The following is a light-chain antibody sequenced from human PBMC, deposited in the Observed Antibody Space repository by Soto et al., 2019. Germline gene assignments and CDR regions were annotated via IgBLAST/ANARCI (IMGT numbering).Light chain of an antibody. CDR1: QRVSSTY. CDR3: QQYETSIGLT. V-gene: IGKV3-20*01. Sequence: EILLTQSPGTLSLSPGERATLSCRASQRVSSTYLAWYQQKPGQAPRLLIYGTSSRATGIPTRFSGSGSGTDFTLSITRLEPEDFAVYYCQQYETSIGLTLGQGTKVDIK. CDR2: GTS. J-gene: IGKJ1*01.